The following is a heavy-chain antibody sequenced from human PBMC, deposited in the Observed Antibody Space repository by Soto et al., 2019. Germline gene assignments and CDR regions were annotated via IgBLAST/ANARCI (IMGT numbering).Heavy chain of an antibody. J-gene: IGHJ4*02. D-gene: IGHD6-6*01. V-gene: IGHV1-8*01. CDR1: GYTFTSYD. Sequence: ASVKVSCKASGYTFTSYDINWVRQATGQGLEWMGWMNPNSGNTGYAQKFQGRVTMTRNTSISTAYMELSSLRSEDTAVYYCARGFRSSSYLDYWGQGTLVTVSS. CDR2: MNPNSGNT. CDR3: ARGFRSSSYLDY.